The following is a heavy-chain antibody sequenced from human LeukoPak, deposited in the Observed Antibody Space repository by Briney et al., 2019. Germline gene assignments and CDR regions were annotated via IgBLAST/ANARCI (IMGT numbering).Heavy chain of an antibody. J-gene: IGHJ5*02. CDR1: GFTFSSYA. Sequence: GGSLRLSCAASGFTFSSYAMHWVRQAPGKGLEWVAVISSDGNNKYYADSVKGRFTISRDNSKNTLYLQMNSLRAEDTAVYYCAREATLGAKKYYYDSSGYIKGANWFDPWGQGTLVTVSS. D-gene: IGHD3-22*01. CDR2: ISSDGNNK. V-gene: IGHV3-30-3*01. CDR3: AREATLGAKKYYYDSSGYIKGANWFDP.